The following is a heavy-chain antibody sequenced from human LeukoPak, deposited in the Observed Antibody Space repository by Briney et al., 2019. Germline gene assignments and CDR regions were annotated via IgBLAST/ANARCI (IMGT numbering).Heavy chain of an antibody. J-gene: IGHJ4*02. D-gene: IGHD4-23*01. Sequence: TGGSLRLSCAASGFTVSSNYMSWVRQAPGKGLEWVSVIYSGGSTNYADSVRGRFTISRDSSENTLYLQMNSLRAEDTAVYYCAKGRVTFDFWGQGTLVTVSS. V-gene: IGHV3-53*01. CDR3: AKGRVTFDF. CDR2: IYSGGST. CDR1: GFTVSSNY.